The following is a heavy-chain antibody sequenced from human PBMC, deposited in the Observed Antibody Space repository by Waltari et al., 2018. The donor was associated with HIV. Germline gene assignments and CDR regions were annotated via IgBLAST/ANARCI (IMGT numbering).Heavy chain of an antibody. D-gene: IGHD3-10*01. J-gene: IGHJ5*02. Sequence: EVQLVESGGGLVQPGGSLRLSCAASGFTFSSYWMHWVRQAPGKGLVWVALSTSDGSSTSYADSVKGRFTISRDNAKNTLYLQMNSLRAEDTAVYYCARESEGYYASGTGNWFDPWGQGTLVTVSS. CDR2: STSDGSST. CDR1: GFTFSSYW. CDR3: ARESEGYYASGTGNWFDP. V-gene: IGHV3-74*01.